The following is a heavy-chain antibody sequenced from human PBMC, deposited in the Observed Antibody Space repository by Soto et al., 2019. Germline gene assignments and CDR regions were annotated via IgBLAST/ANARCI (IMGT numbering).Heavy chain of an antibody. J-gene: IGHJ6*02. CDR2: IYLCDSDT. D-gene: IGHD3-3*02. Sequence: PGESLKISCTGSVYSGTSYCIGWVRQMPGKGLKCLGLIYLCDSDTRYSPSFQGQVTISADKSISTAYLQWSSRKASDTAMYYCERHNAILDPGESYGCGYYYYGMDVWGQGTTVTVSS. V-gene: IGHV5-51*01. CDR1: VYSGTSYC. CDR3: ERHNAILDPGESYGCGYYYYGMDV.